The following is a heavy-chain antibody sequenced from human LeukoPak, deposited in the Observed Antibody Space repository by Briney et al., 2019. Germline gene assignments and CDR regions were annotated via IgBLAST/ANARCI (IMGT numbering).Heavy chain of an antibody. Sequence: EGSLRLSCAASGFTFSSYAMSWVRQAPGKGLEWVSAIRGSGGSTYYADSVKGRFTISRDNSKNTLYLQMNSLRAEDTAVYYCAKGGYDYVWGSYRHSPGYWGQGTLVTVSS. V-gene: IGHV3-23*01. J-gene: IGHJ4*02. CDR3: AKGGYDYVWGSYRHSPGY. D-gene: IGHD3-16*02. CDR1: GFTFSSYA. CDR2: IRGSGGST.